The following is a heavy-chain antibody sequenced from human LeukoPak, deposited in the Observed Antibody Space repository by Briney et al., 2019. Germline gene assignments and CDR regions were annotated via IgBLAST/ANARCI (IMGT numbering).Heavy chain of an antibody. CDR2: ISYHGRNQ. Sequence: GGSLRLSCAASGFTFSNYAMHWVRQAPGKGLEWVAVISYHGRNQYFADSVKGRFSISRDNSKNTLYLQMNSLRAEDTAVYYCASTSLESYYFDYWGQGTLVTVSS. V-gene: IGHV3-30-3*01. CDR1: GFTFSNYA. J-gene: IGHJ4*02. D-gene: IGHD2-2*01. CDR3: ASTSLESYYFDY.